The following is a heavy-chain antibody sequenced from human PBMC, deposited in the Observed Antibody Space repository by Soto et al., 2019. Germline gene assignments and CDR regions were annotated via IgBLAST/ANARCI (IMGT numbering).Heavy chain of an antibody. CDR3: ARSGYFEY. Sequence: GGSLRLSCAASGFTFSTYSMNWVRQAPGKGLEWVSYISSTGNTIYYPDSVKGRFTISRDTAKKSLYLQMNSLRAEDTAVYYCARSGYFEYWGQGTLVTVSS. CDR2: ISSTGNTI. J-gene: IGHJ4*02. V-gene: IGHV3-48*01. CDR1: GFTFSTYS. D-gene: IGHD2-8*02.